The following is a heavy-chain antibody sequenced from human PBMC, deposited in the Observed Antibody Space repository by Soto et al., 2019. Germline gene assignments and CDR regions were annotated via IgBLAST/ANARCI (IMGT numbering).Heavy chain of an antibody. Sequence: QVGLVESGGGLAKPGGSLRLSCAASGFTFSDYDMSWIRQAPGKGLEWVSYTSSSGSTTYYTDSVKGRFTMSRDNAKNAMYLHMDSLRDEDTAVYYCARDPQGIAVDHSDYYGRDVWGQGTTVTVSS. CDR3: ARDPQGIAVDHSDYYGRDV. V-gene: IGHV3-11*01. CDR2: TSSSGSTT. D-gene: IGHD6-19*01. J-gene: IGHJ6*02. CDR1: GFTFSDYD.